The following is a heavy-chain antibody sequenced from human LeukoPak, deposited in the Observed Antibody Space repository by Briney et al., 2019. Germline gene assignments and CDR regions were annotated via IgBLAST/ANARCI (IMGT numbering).Heavy chain of an antibody. D-gene: IGHD6-19*01. CDR2: IYYSGST. J-gene: IGHJ4*02. CDR1: GGSISGSSYY. Sequence: SETLSITCTVSGGSISGSSYYWGWIRQPPGKGLEWFGSIYYSGSTNYNPSLKSRVTISVDRSKNQFSLKLSSVTAADTAVYYCASNSGWYDSGTIDHWGQGTLVTVSS. CDR3: ASNSGWYDSGTIDH. V-gene: IGHV4-39*07.